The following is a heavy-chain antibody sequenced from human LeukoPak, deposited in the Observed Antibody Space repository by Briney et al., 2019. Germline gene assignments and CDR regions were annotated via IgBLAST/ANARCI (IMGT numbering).Heavy chain of an antibody. J-gene: IGHJ4*02. CDR3: AREGYSYDY. CDR2: ITNDGSST. D-gene: IGHD5-18*01. Sequence: PGGSLRLSCAASGLTFSSHWMHWVRQAPGKGLVWVSRITNDGSSTTYADSVKGRFTISRDDAKNSLYLQMNSLRAEDTAVYYCAREGYSYDYWGQGTLVTVSS. V-gene: IGHV3-74*01. CDR1: GLTFSSHW.